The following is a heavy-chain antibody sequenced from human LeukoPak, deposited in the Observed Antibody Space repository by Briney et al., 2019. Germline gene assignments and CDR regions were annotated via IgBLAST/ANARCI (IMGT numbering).Heavy chain of an antibody. CDR3: ARPGQLGEYTPYYFDY. J-gene: IGHJ4*02. CDR2: IYPGDSDT. V-gene: IGHV5-51*01. D-gene: IGHD3-16*01. CDR1: GYSFTSYW. Sequence: GESLKISCQTSGYSFTSYWIGWVRQMPGKGLEWMGFIYPGDSDTRYSPSFQGQVTISADKSISSAYLQWSSLKASDTAMYYCARPGQLGEYTPYYFDYWGQGVLVTVSS.